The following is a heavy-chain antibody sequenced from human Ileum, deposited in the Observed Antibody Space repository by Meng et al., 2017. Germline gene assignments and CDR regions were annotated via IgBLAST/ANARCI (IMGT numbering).Heavy chain of an antibody. V-gene: IGHV1-46*01. CDR1: GYTFTSYY. D-gene: IGHD6-19*01. J-gene: IGHJ4*02. CDR3: ARVGAVASFDY. Sequence: QVELVQSWAEVKRPGASVKVACKAFGYTFTSYYLNCERQAPGQGLEWMGIINPSGGSTSYKQKFQGRVTMTRDTSTSTVYMELSSLRSEDTAVYDWARVGAVASFDYWGQGTLVTVSS. CDR2: INPSGGST.